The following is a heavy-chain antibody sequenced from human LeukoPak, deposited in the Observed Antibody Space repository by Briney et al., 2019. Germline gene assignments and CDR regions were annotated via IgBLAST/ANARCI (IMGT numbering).Heavy chain of an antibody. Sequence: SETLSLTSTLPGDSLCSYYWSWIRQRPRKGLEWMAYIHYSGSTNYNPSVKSRVTISVDTSKNQLSLRLSSVTAADTAVYYCARLEGYYGSGSTNWFDPWGQGTLVTVSS. CDR2: IHYSGST. CDR1: GDSLCSYY. CDR3: ARLEGYYGSGSTNWFDP. J-gene: IGHJ5*02. V-gene: IGHV4-59*08. D-gene: IGHD3-10*01.